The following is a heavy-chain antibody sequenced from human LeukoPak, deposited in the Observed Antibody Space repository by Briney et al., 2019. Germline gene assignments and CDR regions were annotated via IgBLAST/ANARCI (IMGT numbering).Heavy chain of an antibody. D-gene: IGHD6-13*01. CDR1: GGTFSSYA. Sequence: SVKVSCKASGGTFSSYAISWVRQAPGQGLEWMGGIIPIFGTANYAQKFQGRVTITADESTSTAYMELSSLRSEDTAVYYCARSLLRYSSSWYFDYWGQGTLVTVSS. CDR2: IIPIFGTA. J-gene: IGHJ4*02. V-gene: IGHV1-69*13. CDR3: ARSLLRYSSSWYFDY.